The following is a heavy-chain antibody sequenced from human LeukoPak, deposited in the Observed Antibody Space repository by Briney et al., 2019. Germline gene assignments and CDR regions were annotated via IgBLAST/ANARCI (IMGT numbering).Heavy chain of an antibody. J-gene: IGHJ5*02. V-gene: IGHV3-30*03. CDR1: GFTFSSYG. CDR3: ARDGEDYYGSGSPPNWFDP. D-gene: IGHD3-10*01. CDR2: ISYDGSNK. Sequence: GGSLRLSCAASGFTFSSYGMHWVRQAPGKGLEWVAVISYDGSNKYYADSVKGRFTISRDNSKNTLYLQMNSLRAEDTAVYYCARDGEDYYGSGSPPNWFDPWGQGTLVTVSS.